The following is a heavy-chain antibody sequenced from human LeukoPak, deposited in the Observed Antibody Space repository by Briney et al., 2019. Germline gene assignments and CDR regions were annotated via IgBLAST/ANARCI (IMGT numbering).Heavy chain of an antibody. CDR2: ISAYNGNT. J-gene: IGHJ6*03. CDR3: ARGPYYDFWSGYYPDYYYYYYMDV. V-gene: IGHV1-18*01. Sequence: ASVKVSCKASGYTFTSYGISWVRQAPGQGLEWMGWISAYNGNTNYAQKLQGRVTMTTDTSTSTAYMELRSLRSDDTAVYYCARGPYYDFWSGYYPDYYYYYYMDVWGKGTTVTVSS. CDR1: GYTFTSYG. D-gene: IGHD3-3*01.